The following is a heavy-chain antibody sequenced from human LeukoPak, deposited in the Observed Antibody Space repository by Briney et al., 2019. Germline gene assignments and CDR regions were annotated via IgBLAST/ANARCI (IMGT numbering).Heavy chain of an antibody. J-gene: IGHJ4*02. CDR3: AKSDCGGDRHLLDY. Sequence: PGGSLRPSCAASGVTFSTYAMSWVRQAPGKGLEWVSHFGGSGGTIYYADSVRGRFTISRDNSKNTLYLQMNSLRAEDTAVYHCAKSDCGGDRHLLDYWGQGTLVTVSS. CDR2: FGGSGGTI. D-gene: IGHD2-21*02. CDR1: GVTFSTYA. V-gene: IGHV3-23*01.